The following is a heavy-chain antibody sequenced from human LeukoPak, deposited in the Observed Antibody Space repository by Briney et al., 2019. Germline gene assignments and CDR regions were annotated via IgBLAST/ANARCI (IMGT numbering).Heavy chain of an antibody. D-gene: IGHD1-1*01. Sequence: ASVKVSCKASGYTFTGYYMHWVRQAPGQGLEWMGWINPKSGGTNYEQKLQGRVIMTRETSISTAYMELSRLTSDDTAVYSCARHITTANDWFDPWGQGTLVTVSS. CDR1: GYTFTGYY. CDR2: INPKSGGT. V-gene: IGHV1-2*02. J-gene: IGHJ5*02. CDR3: ARHITTANDWFDP.